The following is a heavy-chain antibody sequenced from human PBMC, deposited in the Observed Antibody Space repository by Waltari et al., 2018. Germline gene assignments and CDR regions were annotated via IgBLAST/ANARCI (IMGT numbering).Heavy chain of an antibody. Sequence: QVQLVQSGTEAKKPGASVKLSCKVSGYTVTKLLMHWVRQAPGKGLEWMVSFDPEDGERIYAQKFQGRATMTEDTSTDTAYMEVRSLRSEDTAVYYCATRSEGVAVMVAANADYYYCGLDVWGQGTTVTVSS. CDR2: FDPEDGER. J-gene: IGHJ6*02. D-gene: IGHD2-15*01. CDR3: ATRSEGVAVMVAANADYYYCGLDV. CDR1: GYTVTKLL. V-gene: IGHV1-24*01.